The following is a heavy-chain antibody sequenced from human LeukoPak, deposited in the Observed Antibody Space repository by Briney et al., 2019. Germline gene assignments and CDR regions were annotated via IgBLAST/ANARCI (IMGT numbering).Heavy chain of an antibody. CDR1: GFTFSSYS. CDR2: ISSSSSYI. Sequence: GGSLRLSCAASGFTFSSYSMNWVRQAPGKGLEWVSSISSSSSYIYYADSVKGRFTTSRDNAKNSLYLQMNSLRAEDTAVYYCARASYYYGSGSYPFDYWGQGTLVTVSS. J-gene: IGHJ4*02. CDR3: ARASYYYGSGSYPFDY. V-gene: IGHV3-21*01. D-gene: IGHD3-10*01.